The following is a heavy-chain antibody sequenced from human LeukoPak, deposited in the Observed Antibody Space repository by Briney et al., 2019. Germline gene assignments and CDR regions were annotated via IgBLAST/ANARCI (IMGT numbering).Heavy chain of an antibody. CDR1: GFTFSSYA. CDR3: VKGSKTSRPYYFDY. V-gene: IGHV3-23*01. Sequence: GGSLRLSCAASGFTFSSYAMSWVRQTPEKGLEWVSAITGGGDDTFHADSVKGRFTISRDNSRNTLYLQMNSLRAEDMAVYHCVKGSKTSRPYYFDYWGQGALVTVSS. J-gene: IGHJ4*02. CDR2: ITGGGDDT.